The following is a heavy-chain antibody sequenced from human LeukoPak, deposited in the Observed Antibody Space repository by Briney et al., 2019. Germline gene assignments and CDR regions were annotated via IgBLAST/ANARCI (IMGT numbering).Heavy chain of an antibody. V-gene: IGHV4-59*11. J-gene: IGHJ4*02. CDR1: GGSISGHY. CDR2: IFSTGAT. CDR3: ARFSTRFGSGCSDASCYVHY. D-gene: IGHD2-2*01. Sequence: SETLSLTCTVSGGSISGHYWTWIRLPPGKGLELVGHIFSTGATHYNPSLRGRVTLSIDASKNQPSLTLTSVNVEDTAVYYCARFSTRFGSGCSDASCYVHYWGQGTQVTVSP.